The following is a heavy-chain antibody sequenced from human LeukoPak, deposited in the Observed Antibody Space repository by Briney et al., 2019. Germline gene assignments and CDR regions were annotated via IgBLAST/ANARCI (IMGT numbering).Heavy chain of an antibody. J-gene: IGHJ5*02. CDR1: GFTFSSYE. V-gene: IGHV4-39*01. CDR2: MYHNGST. D-gene: IGHD5-24*01. Sequence: GSLRLSCAASGFTFSSYEMNWVRQAPGKGLEWIGSMYHNGSTYYNPSLKSRVTISVDTSKNQFSLKLTSVTAADTAVYYCARHPSGRMWLQQGGWFDPWGQGTLVTVSS. CDR3: ARHPSGRMWLQQGGWFDP.